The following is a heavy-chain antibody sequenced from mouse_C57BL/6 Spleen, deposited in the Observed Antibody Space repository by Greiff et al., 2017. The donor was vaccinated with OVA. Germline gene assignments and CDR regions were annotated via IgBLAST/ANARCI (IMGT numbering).Heavy chain of an antibody. CDR1: GYTFTDYN. CDR2: INPNNGGT. J-gene: IGHJ4*01. Sequence: VQLQQSEPELVKPGASVKMSCKASGYTFTDYNMHWVKQSHGKSLEWIGYINPNNGGTSYNQKFKGKATLTVNKSSSTAYMALRSLTSEDSAVYYCANYYGIAMDYWGQGTSVTVSS. D-gene: IGHD1-1*01. CDR3: ANYYGIAMDY. V-gene: IGHV1-22*01.